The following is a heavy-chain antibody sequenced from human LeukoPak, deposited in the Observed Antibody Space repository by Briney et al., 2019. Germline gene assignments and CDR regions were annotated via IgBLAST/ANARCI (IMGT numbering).Heavy chain of an antibody. Sequence: SETLSLTCAASNYFISSGHFWSWIRQPPGKGLEWIGTIYHSGSTYYNPSLKSRVTMSVDTSKNEFFLKLDSVTAVDTAVYYCARKSGYSSGWTWFDPWGQGTLVTVSS. CDR1: NYFISSGHF. J-gene: IGHJ5*02. D-gene: IGHD6-19*01. CDR3: ARKSGYSSGWTWFDP. CDR2: IYHSGST. V-gene: IGHV4-38-2*01.